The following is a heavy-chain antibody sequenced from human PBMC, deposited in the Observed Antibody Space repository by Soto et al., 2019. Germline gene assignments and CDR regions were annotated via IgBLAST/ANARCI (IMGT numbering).Heavy chain of an antibody. V-gene: IGHV1-8*01. Sequence: QVQLVQSGAEVKKPGASVKVSCKASGYTFTSYDINWVRQATGQGLEWMGWMNPNSGNTGYAQKCQGRVTMTRNTSISRAYMELSSPRAEDTAVYYCARGRVYVAGYNYWGQGTLVTVSS. CDR1: GYTFTSYD. CDR3: ARGRVYVAGYNY. CDR2: MNPNSGNT. D-gene: IGHD2-15*01. J-gene: IGHJ4*02.